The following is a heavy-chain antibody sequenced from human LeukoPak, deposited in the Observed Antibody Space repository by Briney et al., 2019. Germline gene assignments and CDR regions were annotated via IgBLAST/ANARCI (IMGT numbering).Heavy chain of an antibody. D-gene: IGHD2-21*01. V-gene: IGHV4-61*02. CDR3: WSLLKGVFDL. Sequence: SQTLSLTCTVSGGSISSGSYYWSWIRQPAGKGLEWIGRIYTSGSTNYNPSLKSRVTISVDTSKNQFSLKLSPVPAAKAVADSCWSLLKGVFDLWGQGTLVTVPS. CDR2: IYTSGST. J-gene: IGHJ4*02. CDR1: GGSISSGSYY.